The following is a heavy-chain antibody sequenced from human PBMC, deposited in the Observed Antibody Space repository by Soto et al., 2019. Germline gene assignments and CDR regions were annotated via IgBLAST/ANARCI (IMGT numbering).Heavy chain of an antibody. CDR3: ARGSRGYDFWSGYYYQPVFDY. V-gene: IGHV1-8*01. D-gene: IGHD3-3*01. J-gene: IGHJ4*02. Sequence: ASVKVSCKASGYTFTSYDINWVRQATGQGLEWMGWINPNRGNTGYAQKFQGRVTMTRNTSISTAYMELSSLRSGDTAVYYCARGSRGYDFWSGYYYQPVFDYWGQGTRVTVAS. CDR1: GYTFTSYD. CDR2: INPNRGNT.